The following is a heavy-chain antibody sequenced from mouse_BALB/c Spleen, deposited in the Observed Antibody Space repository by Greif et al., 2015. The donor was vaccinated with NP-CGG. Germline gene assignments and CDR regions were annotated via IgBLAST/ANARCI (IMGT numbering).Heavy chain of an antibody. CDR2: IHYSGST. CDR3: ANMITTTPHYYAMDY. J-gene: IGHJ4*01. Sequence: DVKLVESGPDLVKPSQSLSLTCTVTGYSITSGYSWHWIRQFPGNKLEWMGYIHYSGSTNYNPSLKSRISITRDTSKNQFFLQLNSVTTEDTATYYCANMITTTPHYYAMDYWGQGTSVTVSS. D-gene: IGHD2-4*01. V-gene: IGHV3-1*02. CDR1: GYSITSGYS.